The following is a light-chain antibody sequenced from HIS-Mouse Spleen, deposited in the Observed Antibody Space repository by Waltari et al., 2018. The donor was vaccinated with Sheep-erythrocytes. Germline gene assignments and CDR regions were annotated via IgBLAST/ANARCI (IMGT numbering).Light chain of an antibody. CDR1: SSDVGVYNY. CDR2: DVS. Sequence: QSALTQPRSASGSPGPAVTIPCTGTSSDVGVYNYVSWYQQHPGKAPKLMIYDVSKRPSGVPDRFSGSKSGNTASLTISGLQAEDEADYYCCSYAGSYNHVFATGTKVTVL. V-gene: IGLV2-11*02. CDR3: CSYAGSYNHV. J-gene: IGLJ1*01.